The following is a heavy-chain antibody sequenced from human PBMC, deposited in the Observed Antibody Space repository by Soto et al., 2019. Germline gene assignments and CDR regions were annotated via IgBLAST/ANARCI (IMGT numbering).Heavy chain of an antibody. CDR3: ARASPLQSFFFVSSDAFDI. CDR2: ISSSGSTI. Sequence: EVQLLESGGGLVQPGGSLRLSCAASGFTFSSYAMSWVRQAPGKGLEWVSYISSSGSTIYYADSVKGRFTISRDNAKNSLYLQMNSLRAEDTAVYYCARASPLQSFFFVSSDAFDIWGQGTMVTVSS. D-gene: IGHD3-3*01. CDR1: GFTFSSYA. V-gene: IGHV3-48*04. J-gene: IGHJ3*02.